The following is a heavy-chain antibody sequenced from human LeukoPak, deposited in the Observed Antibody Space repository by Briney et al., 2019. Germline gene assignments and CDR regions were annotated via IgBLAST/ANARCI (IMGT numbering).Heavy chain of an antibody. CDR3: ARGIAAADPFDY. CDR2: ISAYNGNT. J-gene: IGHJ4*02. D-gene: IGHD6-13*01. V-gene: IGHV1-18*01. CDR1: GYTFTSYG. Sequence: ASVKVSCKASGYTFTSYGFSWVRQAPGQGPEWMGWISAYNGNTNYAQKLQGRVTMTTDTSTSTAYMELRSLRSDDTAVYYCARGIAAADPFDYWGQGTLVTVSS.